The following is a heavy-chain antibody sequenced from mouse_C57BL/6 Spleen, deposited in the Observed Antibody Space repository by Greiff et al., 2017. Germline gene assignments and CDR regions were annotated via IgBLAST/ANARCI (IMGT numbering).Heavy chain of an antibody. Sequence: VQLQESGAELVRPGTSVKVSCKASGYAFTNYLIEWVKQRPGQGLEWIGVINPGSGGTNYNEKFKGKATLTADKSSSTAYMQLSSLTSEDSAVYFCARDGYYEYWGQGTTLTVSS. CDR2: INPGSGGT. CDR1: GYAFTNYL. D-gene: IGHD2-3*01. V-gene: IGHV1-54*01. J-gene: IGHJ2*01. CDR3: ARDGYYEY.